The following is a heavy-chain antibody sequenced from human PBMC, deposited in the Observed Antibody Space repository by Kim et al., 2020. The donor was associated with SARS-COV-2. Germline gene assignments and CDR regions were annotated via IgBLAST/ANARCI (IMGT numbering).Heavy chain of an antibody. Sequence: GGSLRLSCAASGFIFSSYSMNWVRQVPGKGLECISYISSTSSTIYYADSVNGRFTISRDNAKKSLYLQMDSLRDEDTAVYYCASDFSGSEAYSKRGEYGGQGTPVTVSS. V-gene: IGHV3-48*02. CDR3: ASDFSGSEAYSKRGEY. CDR1: GFIFSSYS. J-gene: IGHJ4*02. CDR2: ISSTSSTI. D-gene: IGHD5-12*01.